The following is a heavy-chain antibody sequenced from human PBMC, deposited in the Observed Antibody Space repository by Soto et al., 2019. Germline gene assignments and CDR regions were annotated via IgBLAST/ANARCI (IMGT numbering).Heavy chain of an antibody. V-gene: IGHV3-74*01. J-gene: IGHJ4*02. CDR3: ARDNGHGTYYPPS. CDR1: GLTFSSYW. Sequence: EEQLVESGGGLVQPGGSLRLSCAASGLTFSSYWMHWVRQAPGKGLVWVSRIKRDGSSTSYADSVEGRFTISRDNAKNTVYLKINSLRGEDTAVYYCARDNGHGTYYPPSGGQEPLVPVSS. D-gene: IGHD3-22*01. CDR2: IKRDGSST.